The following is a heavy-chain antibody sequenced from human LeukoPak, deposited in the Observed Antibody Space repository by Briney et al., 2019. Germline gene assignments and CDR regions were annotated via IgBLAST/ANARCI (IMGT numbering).Heavy chain of an antibody. CDR2: INHSGST. CDR1: GGSFSGYY. J-gene: IGHJ4*02. Sequence: SETLSLTCAVYGGSFSGYYWSWIRQSPGQGLEWIGEINHSGSTNYNPSLNSRVTISVDTSKNQFSLKLSSVTAADTAVYYCARGHTGWFGDLFASGNTRYYFDYWGQGTLVTVSS. V-gene: IGHV4-34*01. D-gene: IGHD3-10*01. CDR3: ARGHTGWFGDLFASGNTRYYFDY.